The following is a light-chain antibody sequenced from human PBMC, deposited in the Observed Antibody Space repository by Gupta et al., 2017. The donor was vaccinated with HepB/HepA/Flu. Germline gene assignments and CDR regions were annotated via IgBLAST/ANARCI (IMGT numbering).Light chain of an antibody. J-gene: IGKJ4*01. CDR1: QSFTSGY. CDR2: GAS. CDR3: QHYDYSIPLS. Sequence: EIVLTQSPGTPSLSPGERATLSSRASQSFTSGYLPWYQQKPGQAPRLLIYGASSRATDIPARFSGSGSGTDFTLTISRLDPEDFAVYYCQHYDYSIPLSFGEGTKVEMK. V-gene: IGKV3-20*01.